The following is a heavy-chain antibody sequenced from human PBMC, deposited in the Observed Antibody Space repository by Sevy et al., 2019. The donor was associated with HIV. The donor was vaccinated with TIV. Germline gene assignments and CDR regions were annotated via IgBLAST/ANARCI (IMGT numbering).Heavy chain of an antibody. D-gene: IGHD5-12*01. J-gene: IGHJ4*02. Sequence: ASVKVSCKASGYTFTSYAMHWVRQAPGQRLEWMGWINAGNGNTKYSQKFQGRVTITRDTSASTAYMGLSSLRSEDTAVYYCASGYSGYDPFDYWGQGTLVTVSS. V-gene: IGHV1-3*01. CDR1: GYTFTSYA. CDR2: INAGNGNT. CDR3: ASGYSGYDPFDY.